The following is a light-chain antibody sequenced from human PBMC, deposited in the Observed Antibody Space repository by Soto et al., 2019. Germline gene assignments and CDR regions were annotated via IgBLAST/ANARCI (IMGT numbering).Light chain of an antibody. CDR1: QTISSW. CDR2: KAS. Sequence: DIQMTQSPSTLSGSVGDRVTITCRASQTISSWLAWYQQKPGRAPKLLISKASTLESGVPSRFSGSGSGTEFTLTISSLQPDDYATYYCQQYSSYSRTFGQGTKVDI. V-gene: IGKV1-5*03. CDR3: QQYSSYSRT. J-gene: IGKJ1*01.